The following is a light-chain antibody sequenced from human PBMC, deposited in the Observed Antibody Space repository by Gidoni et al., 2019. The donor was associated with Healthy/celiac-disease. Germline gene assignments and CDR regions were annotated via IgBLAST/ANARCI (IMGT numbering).Light chain of an antibody. Sequence: EIVLTQSPGTLSLSPGERATLSCRAKQSVSSSDLAWYQQKPGQAPRLISYGASSRATGIPDRFSGSGSGTDFTLTISRREPEDFAVYYCQQYGSSPDTFGQGTKLEIK. CDR3: QQYGSSPDT. CDR2: GAS. CDR1: QSVSSSD. V-gene: IGKV3-20*01. J-gene: IGKJ2*01.